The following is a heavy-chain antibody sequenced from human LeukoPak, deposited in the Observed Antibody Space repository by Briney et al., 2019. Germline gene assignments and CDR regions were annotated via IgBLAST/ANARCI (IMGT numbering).Heavy chain of an antibody. D-gene: IGHD3-22*01. V-gene: IGHV4-59*01. CDR2: IYYSGST. J-gene: IGHJ4*02. CDR1: GGSISSYY. CDR3: ARGASGYYNGVDY. Sequence: SETLSLTCTVSGGSISSYYWSWIRQPPGKGLEWIGYIYYSGSTKYNPSLKSRVTISVDTSKNQFSLKLSSVTAADTAVYYCARGASGYYNGVDYWGQGTLVTVSS.